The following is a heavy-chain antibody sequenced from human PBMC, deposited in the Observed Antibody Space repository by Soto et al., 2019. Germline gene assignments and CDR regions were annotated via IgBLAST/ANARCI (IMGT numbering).Heavy chain of an antibody. J-gene: IGHJ4*02. CDR3: ARAFPIAVAAYFDY. D-gene: IGHD6-19*01. CDR1: GGSISSYY. CDR2: IYYSGST. Sequence: QVQLQESGPGLVKPSETLSLTCTVSGGSISSYYWSWIRQPPGKGLEWIGYIYYSGSTNYSPSLKSRVTISVDTSKNQFSLKLSSVTAADTAVYYCARAFPIAVAAYFDYWGQGTLVTVSS. V-gene: IGHV4-59*01.